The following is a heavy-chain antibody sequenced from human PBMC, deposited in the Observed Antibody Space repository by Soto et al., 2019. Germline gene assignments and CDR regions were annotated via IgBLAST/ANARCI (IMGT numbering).Heavy chain of an antibody. D-gene: IGHD3-3*01. Sequence: GGSLRLSCAASGFTFSSYWMHWVRQAPGKGLVWVSRINSDGSSTSYADSVKGRFTISRDNAKNTLYLQMNSLRAEDTAVYYCARDDKPPRGGMVFWSGYFDYYYGMDVWGQGTTVTVSS. CDR3: ARDDKPPRGGMVFWSGYFDYYYGMDV. CDR2: INSDGSST. CDR1: GFTFSSYW. V-gene: IGHV3-74*01. J-gene: IGHJ6*02.